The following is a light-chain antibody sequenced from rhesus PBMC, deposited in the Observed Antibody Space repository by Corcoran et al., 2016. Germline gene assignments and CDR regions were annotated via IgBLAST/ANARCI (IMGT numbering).Light chain of an antibody. J-gene: IGKJ1*01. Sequence: EIVLTQSPTSMAVSQGERFTISCTASSSVSTSYLHWSQQKPGFPPSLLVYRTSMLASGVPARFRGCGAGTAYTLTIRSMEAEDAANYDCQQGNSIPPTFGQGTKVEI. CDR3: QQGNSIPPT. V-gene: IGKV3-35*01. CDR2: RTS. CDR1: SSVSTSY.